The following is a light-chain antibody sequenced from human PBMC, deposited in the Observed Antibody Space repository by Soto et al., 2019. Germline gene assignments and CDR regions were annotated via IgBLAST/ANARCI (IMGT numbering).Light chain of an antibody. Sequence: LTQPPSASGTPGQRVTISCSGSSSNVGGNPVNWYQHVPTTAPKLLIYTNTQRPSGVPDRFSGSKSGTSASLAISGLQSEDEADYYCASWDDSLNGPVFGTGTKVTVL. V-gene: IGLV1-44*01. CDR1: SSNVGGNP. J-gene: IGLJ1*01. CDR2: TNT. CDR3: ASWDDSLNGPV.